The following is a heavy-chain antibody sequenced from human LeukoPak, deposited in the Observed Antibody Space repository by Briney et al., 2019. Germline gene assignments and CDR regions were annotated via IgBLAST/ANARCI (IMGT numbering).Heavy chain of an antibody. CDR1: GFTFSSYS. D-gene: IGHD2-8*01. CDR2: ISSSGSYI. J-gene: IGHJ6*02. CDR3: ARDSSLLMVYAIPAYYYGMDV. V-gene: IGHV3-21*01. Sequence: GGSLRLSCAASGFTFSSYSMNWVRQAPGKGLEWVSSISSSGSYIYYADSVKGRFTISRDNAKNSLYLQMNSLRAEDTAVYYCARDSSLLMVYAIPAYYYGMDVWGQGTTVTVSS.